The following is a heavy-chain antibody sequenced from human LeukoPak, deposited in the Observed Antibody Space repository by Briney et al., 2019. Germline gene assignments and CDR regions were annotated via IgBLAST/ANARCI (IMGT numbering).Heavy chain of an antibody. Sequence: GGSLRLSCAASGFTLSSYAMSWVRHAPGKGLEWVSAISDSGNTYHADSVKGRFTISRDSSKNTLFLQMNRLRPEEAAVYYCAKAPVTTCRGAYCYPFDYWGQGTLVTVSS. CDR1: GFTLSSYA. D-gene: IGHD2-21*01. V-gene: IGHV3-23*01. CDR3: AKAPVTTCRGAYCYPFDY. CDR2: ISDSGNT. J-gene: IGHJ4*02.